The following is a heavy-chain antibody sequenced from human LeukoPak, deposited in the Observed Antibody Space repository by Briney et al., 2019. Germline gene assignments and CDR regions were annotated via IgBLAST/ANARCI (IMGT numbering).Heavy chain of an antibody. CDR2: INHSGST. Sequence: KPSETLSLTCAVYGGSFSGYYWSWIRQPPGKGLEWIGEINHSGSTNYNPSLKSRVTISVDTSKNQFSLKLSSVTAADTAVYYCARGGRWRLRFLDYWGQGTLVTVSS. D-gene: IGHD5-12*01. CDR3: ARGGRWRLRFLDY. J-gene: IGHJ4*02. CDR1: GGSFSGYY. V-gene: IGHV4-34*01.